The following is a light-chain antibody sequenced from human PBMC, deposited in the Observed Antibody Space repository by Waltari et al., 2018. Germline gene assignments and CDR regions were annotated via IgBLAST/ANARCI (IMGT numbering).Light chain of an antibody. CDR2: GAS. J-gene: IGKJ1*01. V-gene: IGKV1-39*01. CDR3: QQSFSSPWT. CDR1: QNIRTY. Sequence: DIQMTQSPSSVSASVGDRVTITCRASQNIRTYLNWYQQKTAKAPKLLIYGASTLQRGVPSRFRGSASGTEFTLTVTNLQPDDFATYFCQQSFSSPWTFGQGTTVNI.